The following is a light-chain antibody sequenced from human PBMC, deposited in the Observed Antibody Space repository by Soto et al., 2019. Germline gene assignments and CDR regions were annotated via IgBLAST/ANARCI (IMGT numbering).Light chain of an antibody. V-gene: IGKV1-39*01. CDR1: QTISSW. CDR3: QQSFSTPLT. J-gene: IGKJ1*01. CDR2: AAS. Sequence: DIQMTQSPSTLSGSVGDRVTITCRASQTISSWLAWYQQKPGKAPKLLIFAASTLQSGVSSRFSGRRSGTEFTLTISNLQPEDFATYYCQQSFSTPLTFGPGTKVDIK.